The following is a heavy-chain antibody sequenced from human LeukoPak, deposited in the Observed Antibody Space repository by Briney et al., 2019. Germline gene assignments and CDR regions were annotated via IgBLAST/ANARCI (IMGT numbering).Heavy chain of an antibody. D-gene: IGHD3-9*01. CDR3: ARNGRYFDRLLLDDAFDI. CDR1: GFTFTGYY. CDR2: INPNSGGT. V-gene: IGHV1-2*02. Sequence: GASVKSSCKASGFTFTGYYMHWVRQAPGQGLEWVWWINPNSGGTNYAQKFQGRVTMTRDTSISTAYIELSRLRSDNTAVYYFARNGRYFDRLLLDDAFDIWGQGTMVTVSS. J-gene: IGHJ3*02.